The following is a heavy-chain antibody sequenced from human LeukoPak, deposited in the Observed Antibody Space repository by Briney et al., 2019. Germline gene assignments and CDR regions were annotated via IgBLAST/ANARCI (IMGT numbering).Heavy chain of an antibody. Sequence: GASVKVSCKASGYTFTSYGISWVRQAPGQGLEWMGWITSYNGDTNYAQKLQGRVTVTTDTSTSAAYMELRSLRSDDTAVYYCARVSGSGSSDWFDHWGQGTVVPVSS. D-gene: IGHD3-10*01. CDR2: ITSYNGDT. CDR1: GYTFTSYG. J-gene: IGHJ5*02. CDR3: ARVSGSGSSDWFDH. V-gene: IGHV1-18*01.